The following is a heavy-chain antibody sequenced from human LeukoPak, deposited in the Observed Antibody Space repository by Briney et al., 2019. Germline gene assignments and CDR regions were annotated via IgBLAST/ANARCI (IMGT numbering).Heavy chain of an antibody. Sequence: PGGSLRLSCAASGFTFSSYWMSWVRQAPGKGLEWVANIKQDGSEKYYVDSVKGRFTISRDNAKNSLYLQMNSLRAEDTAVYYCARITMVRGVIIQSYYYYYGMDVWGQGTTVTVSS. CDR1: GFTFSSYW. D-gene: IGHD3-10*01. V-gene: IGHV3-7*01. CDR2: IKQDGSEK. J-gene: IGHJ6*02. CDR3: ARITMVRGVIIQSYYYYYGMDV.